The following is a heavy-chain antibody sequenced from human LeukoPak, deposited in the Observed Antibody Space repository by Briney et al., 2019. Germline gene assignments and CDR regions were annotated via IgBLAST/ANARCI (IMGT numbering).Heavy chain of an antibody. Sequence: ASVKVSCKASGGTFSSYAISWVRQAPGQGLEWMGRIIPILGIANYAQKFQGRVTITADKSTSTAYMELSSLRSEDTAVYYCASSGSSWLPFDYWGQGTLVTVSS. D-gene: IGHD6-13*01. V-gene: IGHV1-69*04. CDR3: ASSGSSWLPFDY. CDR1: GGTFSSYA. CDR2: IIPILGIA. J-gene: IGHJ4*02.